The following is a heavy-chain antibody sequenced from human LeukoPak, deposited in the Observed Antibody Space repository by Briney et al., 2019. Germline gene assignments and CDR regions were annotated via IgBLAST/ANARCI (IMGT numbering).Heavy chain of an antibody. J-gene: IGHJ4*02. V-gene: IGHV3-23*01. CDR3: ARFVYGDSIDY. D-gene: IGHD4-17*01. CDR2: ISGSGGST. CDR1: GFTFSSYA. Sequence: GGSLRLSCAASGFTFSSYAMSWARQAPGKGLEWVSAISGSGGSTYYADSVKGRFTISRDNAKNSLYLQMNSLRAEDTAVYYCARFVYGDSIDYWGQGTLVTVSS.